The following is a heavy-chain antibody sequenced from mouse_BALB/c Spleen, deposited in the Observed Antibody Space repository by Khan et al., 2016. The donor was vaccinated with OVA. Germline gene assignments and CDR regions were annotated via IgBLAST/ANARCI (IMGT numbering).Heavy chain of an antibody. CDR1: GFTFSSYS. Sequence: EVQLVESGGDLVKPGGSLKLSCAASGFTFSSYSMSWVRQTPDKRLEWVASIRSGGDYTSYPDSVKGRFPISRANAKHNLYLQMSDLKSEDTSMYYCADHLTGSFAYWGQGTLVTVSA. V-gene: IGHV5-6*01. CDR2: IRSGGDYT. J-gene: IGHJ3*01. D-gene: IGHD4-1*01. CDR3: ADHLTGSFAY.